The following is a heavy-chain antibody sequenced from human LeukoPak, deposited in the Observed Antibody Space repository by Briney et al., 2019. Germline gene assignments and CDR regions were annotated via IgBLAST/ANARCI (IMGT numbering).Heavy chain of an antibody. V-gene: IGHV4-30-2*01. J-gene: IGHJ4*02. CDR1: GGSISSGGYY. CDR2: IYHSGST. CDR3: ARGYYGSGSYFDY. Sequence: SETLSLTCTVSGGSISSGGYYWSWIRQPPGKGLEWIGYIYHSGSTNYNPSLKSRVTISVDTSKNQFSLKLSSVTAADTAVYYCARGYYGSGSYFDYWGQGTLVTVSS. D-gene: IGHD3-10*01.